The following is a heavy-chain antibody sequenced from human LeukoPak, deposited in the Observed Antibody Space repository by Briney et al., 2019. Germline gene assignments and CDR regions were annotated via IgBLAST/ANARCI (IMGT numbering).Heavy chain of an antibody. J-gene: IGHJ4*02. Sequence: GGSLRLSCAASGFTFSSYGMHWVRQAPGKGLEWVAVISYDGSNKYYADSVKGRFTISGDNSKNTLYLQMNSLRAEDTAVYYCAKGLGSVAGSPNDYWGQGTLVTVSS. V-gene: IGHV3-30*18. CDR2: ISYDGSNK. D-gene: IGHD6-19*01. CDR1: GFTFSSYG. CDR3: AKGLGSVAGSPNDY.